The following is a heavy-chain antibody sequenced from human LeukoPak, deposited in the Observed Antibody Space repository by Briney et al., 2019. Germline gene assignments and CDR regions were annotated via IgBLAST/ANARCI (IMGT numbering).Heavy chain of an antibody. J-gene: IGHJ4*02. D-gene: IGHD3/OR15-3a*01. Sequence: SGTLSLTCAVYGGSFSGYYWGWIRQPPGKGLEWIGSIYYSGNTYYNASLKSQVSISIDTSKNQFSLRLTSVTAADTAVYYCARQTGSGLFILPGGQGTLVTVSS. V-gene: IGHV4-39*01. CDR1: GGSFSGYY. CDR2: IYYSGNT. CDR3: ARQTGSGLFILP.